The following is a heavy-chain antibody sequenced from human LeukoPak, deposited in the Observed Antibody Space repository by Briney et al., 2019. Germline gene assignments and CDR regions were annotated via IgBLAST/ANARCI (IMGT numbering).Heavy chain of an antibody. V-gene: IGHV1-3*01. CDR3: ARDSSGWYDNEFDY. D-gene: IGHD6-19*01. Sequence: FQGRVTITRDTSASTAYMELSSLRSEGTAVYYCARDSSGWYDNEFDYWGQGTLVTVSS. J-gene: IGHJ4*02.